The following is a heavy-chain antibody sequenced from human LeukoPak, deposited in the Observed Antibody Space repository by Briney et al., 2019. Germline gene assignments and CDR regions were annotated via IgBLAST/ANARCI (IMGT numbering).Heavy chain of an antibody. Sequence: GGSLRLSCAASGFAITSYWMHWVRQAPGKGLVWVSRINSDGSSTSCVDSVKGRFTISRDNAKNTLYLQMNSLRAEDAAVYYCARGAYYFDYWGQGTLVTVSS. CDR3: ARGAYYFDY. V-gene: IGHV3-74*01. CDR2: INSDGSST. CDR1: GFAITSYW. J-gene: IGHJ4*02.